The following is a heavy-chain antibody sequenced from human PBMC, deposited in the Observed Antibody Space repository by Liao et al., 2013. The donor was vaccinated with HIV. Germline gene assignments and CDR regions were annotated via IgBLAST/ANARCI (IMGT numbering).Heavy chain of an antibody. V-gene: IGHV4-61*02. D-gene: IGHD3-10*01. CDR2: IYTSGST. Sequence: QVQLQESGPGLVKPSQTLSLTCTVSGGSINSGPYFWTWIRQPAGKPLEWIGRIYTSGSTTTDYNPSLKGRITISVDTSKNQVSLKMRSVTAPDTAVYYCARDRVHDSGSFVDSWGQGTLVTVSS. CDR1: GGSINSGPYF. CDR3: ARDRVHDSGSFVDS. J-gene: IGHJ4*02.